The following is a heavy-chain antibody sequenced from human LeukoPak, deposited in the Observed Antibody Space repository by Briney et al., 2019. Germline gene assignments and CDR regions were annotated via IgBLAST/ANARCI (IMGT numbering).Heavy chain of an antibody. CDR3: AGDYEGNLAFDI. J-gene: IGHJ3*02. D-gene: IGHD4-23*01. V-gene: IGHV3-72*01. CDR2: TRNKANSYTT. Sequence: PGGSLRLSCAASGFTFSDHYMDWVRQAPGKGLEWVGRTRNKANSYTTEYAASVKGRFTISRDDSKNSLYLQMNSLKTEDTAVYYCAGDYEGNLAFDIWGQGTMVTVSS. CDR1: GFTFSDHY.